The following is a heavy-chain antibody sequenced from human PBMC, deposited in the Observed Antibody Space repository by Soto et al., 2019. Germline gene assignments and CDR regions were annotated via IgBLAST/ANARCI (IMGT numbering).Heavy chain of an antibody. CDR2: ISSTGSLI. J-gene: IGHJ6*02. V-gene: IGHV3-48*03. D-gene: IGHD1-1*01. CDR3: TRGGGWNQGYYHYYGMDV. CDR1: KFTFSSFE. Sequence: GGSLRLSCAASKFTFSSFEVNWVRQAPGKGLEWVSYISSTGSLIYYADSVKGRFTISRDNAKNSLYLRMNSLRPEDTAIYYCTRGGGWNQGYYHYYGMDVWGQGTTVTVSS.